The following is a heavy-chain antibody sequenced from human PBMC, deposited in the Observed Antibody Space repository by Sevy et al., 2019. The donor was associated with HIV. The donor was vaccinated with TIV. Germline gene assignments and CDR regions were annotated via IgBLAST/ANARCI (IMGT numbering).Heavy chain of an antibody. Sequence: GGSLRLSCAASGITFSGYWMSWIRQSPGKGLERVANIKFDGSDTYYVDSVKGRFTISRDNARNSLYLQMNSLTAEDTALYYCARDRTGGSGCYYFDYWGQGALVTVSS. V-gene: IGHV3-7*01. CDR1: GITFSGYW. CDR3: ARDRTGGSGCYYFDY. CDR2: IKFDGSDT. D-gene: IGHD2-2*01. J-gene: IGHJ4*02.